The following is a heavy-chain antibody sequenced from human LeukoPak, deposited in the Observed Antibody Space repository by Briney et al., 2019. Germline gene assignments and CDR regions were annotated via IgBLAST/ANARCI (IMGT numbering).Heavy chain of an antibody. CDR2: ISSSSSTI. J-gene: IGHJ4*02. V-gene: IGHV3-48*01. D-gene: IGHD2-15*01. Sequence: GGSLRLSCAASGFTFSSYSMNWVRQAPGKGLEWVSYISSSSSTIYYADSVKGRFTISRDNSKNTLYLQMNSLRAEDTAVYYCAKGLPSGNSFDYWGQGTLVTVSS. CDR3: AKGLPSGNSFDY. CDR1: GFTFSSYS.